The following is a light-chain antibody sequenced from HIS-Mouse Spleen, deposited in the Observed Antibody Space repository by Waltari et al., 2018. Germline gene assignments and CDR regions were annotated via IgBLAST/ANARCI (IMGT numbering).Light chain of an antibody. CDR3: QQYGNLPH. CDR2: DAS. Sequence: DIQMTQSPSSLSASVGDRVTITCQASQDISNYLNWYQQKPGKAPKLLIYDASNLETGVPSRFGGSGSATDFTFTISILQPEDIASYYCQQYGNLPHFGGGTKVEIK. CDR1: QDISNY. J-gene: IGKJ4*01. V-gene: IGKV1-33*01.